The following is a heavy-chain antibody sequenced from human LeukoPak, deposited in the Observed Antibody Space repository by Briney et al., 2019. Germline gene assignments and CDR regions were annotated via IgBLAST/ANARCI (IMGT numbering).Heavy chain of an antibody. CDR3: GGAVRGRYYFDY. J-gene: IGHJ4*02. CDR2: IYYSGST. D-gene: IGHD6-19*01. V-gene: IGHV4-59*01. Sequence: SETLSLTCTVSGGSLSRYYWSWLRQPPGKGLEWIGYIYYSGSTNYNPSLKSRVTISVDASKNQFSLKLSSVAAADTAVYCWGGAVRGRYYFDYWGQGTLVTVSA. CDR1: GGSLSRYY.